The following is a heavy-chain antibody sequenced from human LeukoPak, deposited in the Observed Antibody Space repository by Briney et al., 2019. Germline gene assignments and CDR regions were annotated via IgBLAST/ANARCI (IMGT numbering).Heavy chain of an antibody. V-gene: IGHV3-53*01. J-gene: IGHJ4*02. CDR1: GFTVSSNY. Sequence: GGSLRLSCEASGFTVSSNYMSWVRQAPGKGLEWVSIIYSGGSTYYADSVKGRFTISRDNSKNTVHLQMNSLRAEDTALYYCARVLSGWYFFDHWGQGTLVTVS. CDR2: IYSGGST. CDR3: ARVLSGWYFFDH. D-gene: IGHD6-19*01.